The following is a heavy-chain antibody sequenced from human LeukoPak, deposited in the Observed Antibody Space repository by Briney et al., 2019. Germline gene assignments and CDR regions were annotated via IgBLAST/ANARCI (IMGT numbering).Heavy chain of an antibody. D-gene: IGHD1-26*01. J-gene: IGHJ5*02. CDR1: GYTLTELS. CDR2: FDPEDGET. Sequence: ASVKVSCKVSGYTLTELSMHWVRQAPGKGLEWMGGFDPEDGETIYAQKFQGRVTMTEDTSTDTAYMELSSLRSEDTAVYYCATVSRSYYWFDPWGQGTLVTVSS. CDR3: ATVSRSYYWFDP. V-gene: IGHV1-24*01.